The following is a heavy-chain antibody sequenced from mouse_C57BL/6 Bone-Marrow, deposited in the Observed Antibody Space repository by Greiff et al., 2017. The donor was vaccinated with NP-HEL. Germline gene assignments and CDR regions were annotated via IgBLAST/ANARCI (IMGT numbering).Heavy chain of an antibody. Sequence: VQLQQSGAELVRPGASVKLSCTASGFNIKDDYMHWVKQRPEQGLEWIGWIDPENGDTEYASKFQGKATITADTSSNTAYLQLRSLTSEDTAVYYCTTDYGNYGYYAMDYWGQGTSVTVSS. V-gene: IGHV14-4*01. J-gene: IGHJ4*01. CDR1: GFNIKDDY. CDR2: IDPENGDT. D-gene: IGHD2-1*01. CDR3: TTDYGNYGYYAMDY.